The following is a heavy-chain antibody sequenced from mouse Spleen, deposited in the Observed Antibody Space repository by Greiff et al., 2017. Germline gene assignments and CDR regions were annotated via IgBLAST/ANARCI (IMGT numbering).Heavy chain of an antibody. J-gene: IGHJ1*01. CDR1: GFTFNTYA. D-gene: IGHD1-1*01. Sequence: EVMLVESGGGLVQPKGSLKLSCAASGFTFNTYAMHWVRQAPGKGLEWVARIRSKSSNYATYYADSVKDRFTISRDDSQSMLYPQMNNLKTEDTAMYYCVRDYGSRGYWYFDVWGAGTTVTGSS. CDR3: VRDYGSRGYWYFDV. V-gene: IGHV10-3*01. CDR2: IRSKSSNYAT.